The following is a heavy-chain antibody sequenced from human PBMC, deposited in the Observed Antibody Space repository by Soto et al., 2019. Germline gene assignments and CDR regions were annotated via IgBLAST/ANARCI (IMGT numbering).Heavy chain of an antibody. Sequence: QVQLVQSGAEVKKPGSSVKVSCKASGGTFSSYTISWVRQAPGQGLEWMGRIIPTLGIANYAQKFQGRVTITADKSTSTAYRELSSLRSEDTAVYYCARDARSSFDWFDPWGQGTLVPVSS. CDR2: IIPTLGIA. V-gene: IGHV1-69*08. CDR3: ARDARSSFDWFDP. CDR1: GGTFSSYT. J-gene: IGHJ5*02.